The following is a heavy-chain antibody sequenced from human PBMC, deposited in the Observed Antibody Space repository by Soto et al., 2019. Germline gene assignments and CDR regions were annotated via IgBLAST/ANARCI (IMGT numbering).Heavy chain of an antibody. CDR3: ARELDIPPDYYFDY. Sequence: QVRLVESGGDLVQPGRSLRLSCAASGFTFGSYGMHWVRQAPGKGLEWVAMISYDGRHQYYADSVKGLFTISRDNFKYTLYLQMNGLTPEDTAIYFCARELDIPPDYYFDYWGQGNLVTVSS. V-gene: IGHV3-30*03. D-gene: IGHD5-12*01. CDR2: ISYDGRHQ. J-gene: IGHJ4*02. CDR1: GFTFGSYG.